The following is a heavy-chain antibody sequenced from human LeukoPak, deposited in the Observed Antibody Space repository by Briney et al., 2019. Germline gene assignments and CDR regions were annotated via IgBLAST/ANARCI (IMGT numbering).Heavy chain of an antibody. CDR1: GYTLTELS. V-gene: IGHV1-24*01. Sequence: ASVKVSCKVSGYTLTELSMHWVRQAPGKGLEWMGGFDPEDGGTIYAQKFQGRVTMTEDTSTDTAYMELSSLRSEDTAVCYCATVVVVVIPYYFDYWGQGTLVTVSS. CDR3: ATVVVVVIPYYFDY. D-gene: IGHD3-22*01. CDR2: FDPEDGGT. J-gene: IGHJ4*02.